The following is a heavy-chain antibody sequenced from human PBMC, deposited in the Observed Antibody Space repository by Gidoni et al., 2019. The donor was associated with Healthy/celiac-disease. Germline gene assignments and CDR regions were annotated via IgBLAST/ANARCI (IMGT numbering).Heavy chain of an antibody. V-gene: IGHV4-59*01. CDR2: IYYSGST. J-gene: IGHJ5*02. Sequence: QVQLQESGPGLVKPSETLSLTCTVSGGSISSYYWSWIRQPPGKGLEWIGYIYYSGSTNYNPSLKSRVTISVDTSKNQFSLKLSSVTAADTAVYYCAREYRVEKNWFDPWGQGTLVTVSS. D-gene: IGHD5-12*01. CDR3: AREYRVEKNWFDP. CDR1: GGSISSYY.